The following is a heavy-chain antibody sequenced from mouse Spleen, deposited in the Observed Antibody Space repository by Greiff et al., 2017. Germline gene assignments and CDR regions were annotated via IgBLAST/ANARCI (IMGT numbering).Heavy chain of an antibody. CDR1: GFTFSSYA. D-gene: IGHD4-1*01. J-gene: IGHJ1*01. V-gene: IGHV5-9-1*01. CDR3: AITGSWYFDV. Sequence: EVKLVESGGGLVKPGGSLKLSCAASGFTFSSYAMSWVRQTPEKRLEWVATISSGGSYTYYPDSVKGRFTISRDNAKNTLYLQMSSLRSEDTAMYYCAITGSWYFDVWGAGTTVTVSS. CDR2: ISSGGSYT.